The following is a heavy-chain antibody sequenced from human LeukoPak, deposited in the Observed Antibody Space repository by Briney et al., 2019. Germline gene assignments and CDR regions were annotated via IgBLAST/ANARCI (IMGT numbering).Heavy chain of an antibody. CDR2: INSNSGVT. D-gene: IGHD1-1*01. CDR3: ARDLATSPNWELDY. J-gene: IGHJ4*02. V-gene: IGHV1-2*02. CDR1: GYTFTGYS. Sequence: ASMKVSCKASGYTFTGYSIHWVRQAPGQGLEWMGRINSNSGVTTYALSFQGRVTMTRDTSINTAYMELSSLRSDDTAVYYRARDLATSPNWELDYWGQGTLITVSS.